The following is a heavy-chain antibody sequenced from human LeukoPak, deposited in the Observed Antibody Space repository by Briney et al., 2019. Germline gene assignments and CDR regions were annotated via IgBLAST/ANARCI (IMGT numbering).Heavy chain of an antibody. V-gene: IGHV4-59*08. Sequence: SETLSLTCTVSGGSISSYYWSWIRQPPGNGLEWIGYIYYSGSTNYNPSLKSRVTISVDTSKNQFSLKLSSVAAADTAVYYCASQTTVTTGVYYYYGMDVWGQGTTVTVSS. J-gene: IGHJ6*02. CDR1: GGSISSYY. CDR3: ASQTTVTTGVYYYYGMDV. CDR2: IYYSGST. D-gene: IGHD4-17*01.